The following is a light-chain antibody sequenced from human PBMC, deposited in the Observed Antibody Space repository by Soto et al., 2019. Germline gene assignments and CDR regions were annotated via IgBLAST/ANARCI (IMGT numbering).Light chain of an antibody. CDR1: SSNIGAGYD. CDR2: GNS. CDR3: QSYDSSLSGRV. Sequence: QSVLTQPPSVSGAPGQRVTISCTGSSSNIGAGYDVHWYQQLPGTAPKLLIYGNSNRPSGVPDRFSGSKSGISASLAITGLQAEDEADYYCQSYDSSLSGRVFGTGTKLTVL. J-gene: IGLJ1*01. V-gene: IGLV1-40*01.